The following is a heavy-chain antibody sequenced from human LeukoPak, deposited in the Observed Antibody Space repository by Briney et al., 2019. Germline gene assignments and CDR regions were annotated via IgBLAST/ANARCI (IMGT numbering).Heavy chain of an antibody. Sequence: ASVKVSCRASGYTLTTYGFSGVRQAPGQGRECMGWISAYNGNTNYAQRLQGRVTMTTDTSTSTVYMELRSLRSDDTAVYYCARDKNWKPDYWGQGTLVTVSS. V-gene: IGHV1-18*01. J-gene: IGHJ4*02. CDR2: ISAYNGNT. CDR1: GYTLTTYG. CDR3: ARDKNWKPDY. D-gene: IGHD1-1*01.